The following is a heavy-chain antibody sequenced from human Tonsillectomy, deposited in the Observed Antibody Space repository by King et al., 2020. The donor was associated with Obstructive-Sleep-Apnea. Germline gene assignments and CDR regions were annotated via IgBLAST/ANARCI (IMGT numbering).Heavy chain of an antibody. CDR3: SRDGSYGSGSLTNWFDP. V-gene: IGHV3-49*04. D-gene: IGHD3-10*01. Sequence: VQLVESGGGLVQPGRSLRLSCIGSGFTFGDYAMSWVRQAPGKGLEWVGVVRSKPYGGTTDYAASVKGRFAISRDDSKSIAYLQMDSLKTEDTALYYCSRDGSYGSGSLTNWFDPWGQGTLVTVS. J-gene: IGHJ5*02. CDR2: VRSKPYGGTT. CDR1: GFTFGDYA.